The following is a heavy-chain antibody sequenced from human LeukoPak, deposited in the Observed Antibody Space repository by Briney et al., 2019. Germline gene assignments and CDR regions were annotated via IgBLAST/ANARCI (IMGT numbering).Heavy chain of an antibody. J-gene: IGHJ5*02. CDR1: GVTFSGYV. Sequence: GGSLRLSCTGSGVTFSGYVIHWVREAPRQGLERVAVISYVGRHQYYATSMRGRFTISRDNSKNTLYLQMDSLRAEDMAVYYCTREVTDPITGTGWFDPWGQGTLVTVSS. CDR3: TREVTDPITGTGWFDP. D-gene: IGHD1-7*01. CDR2: ISYVGRHQ. V-gene: IGHV3-30*03.